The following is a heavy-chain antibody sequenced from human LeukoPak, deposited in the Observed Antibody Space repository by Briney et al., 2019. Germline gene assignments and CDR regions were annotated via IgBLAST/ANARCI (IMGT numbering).Heavy chain of an antibody. CDR3: VGDFDY. Sequence: PGGSLRLSCAASGFTFSSYAMHWVRQAPGKGLEWVTFIRSDGSNKYYADSVKGRFTISRDNSKNMLYLQMNSLSAEDTAVYYCVGDFDYWGQGTLVTVSS. CDR1: GFTFSSYA. CDR2: IRSDGSNK. V-gene: IGHV3-30*02. D-gene: IGHD3-16*01. J-gene: IGHJ4*02.